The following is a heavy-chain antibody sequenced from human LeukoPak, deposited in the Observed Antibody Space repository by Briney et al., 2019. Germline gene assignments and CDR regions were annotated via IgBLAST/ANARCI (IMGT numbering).Heavy chain of an antibody. V-gene: IGHV3-23*01. J-gene: IGHJ6*02. CDR3: ARDRAPDEYGSAPYYYYYYGMDV. Sequence: GGSLRLSCAASGFTFSSYAMSWVRQAPGKGLEWVSAISGSGGSTYYADSVKGRFTISRDNSKNTLYLQMNSLRAEDTAVYYCARDRAPDEYGSAPYYYYYYGMDVWGQGTTVTVSS. D-gene: IGHD3-10*01. CDR1: GFTFSSYA. CDR2: ISGSGGST.